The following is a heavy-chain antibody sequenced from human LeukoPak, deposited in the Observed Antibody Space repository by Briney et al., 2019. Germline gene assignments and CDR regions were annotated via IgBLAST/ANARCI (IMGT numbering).Heavy chain of an antibody. J-gene: IGHJ4*02. Sequence: ASVKVSCKVSGYSLTELSMHWVRQAPGKGLEWMGGFDPEDGETIYAQKFQGRVTMTEDTSTDTAYMELSSLRSEDTAVYYCATSYDSSGFQFDYWGQGTLVTVSS. CDR1: GYSLTELS. CDR3: ATSYDSSGFQFDY. D-gene: IGHD3-22*01. CDR2: FDPEDGET. V-gene: IGHV1-24*01.